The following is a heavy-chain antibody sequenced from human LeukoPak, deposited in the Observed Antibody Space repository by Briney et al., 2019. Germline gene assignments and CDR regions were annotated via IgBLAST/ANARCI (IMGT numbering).Heavy chain of an antibody. CDR1: GYSISSSYY. V-gene: IGHV4-38-2*02. CDR3: ARVDDSSGYYALSYYYYYYMDV. D-gene: IGHD3-22*01. Sequence: SETLSLTCTVSGYSISSSYYWGWIRQPPGKGLEWIGNIYHSGSTYYNPSLKSRVTISVDTSKNQLSLKLSSVTAADTAVYYCARVDDSSGYYALSYYYYYYMDVWGKGTTVTVSS. CDR2: IYHSGST. J-gene: IGHJ6*03.